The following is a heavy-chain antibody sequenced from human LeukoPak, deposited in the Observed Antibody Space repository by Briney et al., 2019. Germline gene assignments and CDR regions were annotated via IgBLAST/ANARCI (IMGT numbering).Heavy chain of an antibody. CDR1: RGTFSSYT. Sequence: SVKVSCNASRGTFSSYTISWVRQAPGQGLEWMGRIIPILGIAKYAQKFQGRVTITADKSTSTAYMELSSLRSEDTAVYYCARDYYDSSGYYVGDAFDIWGQGTMVTVSS. D-gene: IGHD3-22*01. V-gene: IGHV1-69*04. CDR3: ARDYYDSSGYYVGDAFDI. J-gene: IGHJ3*02. CDR2: IIPILGIA.